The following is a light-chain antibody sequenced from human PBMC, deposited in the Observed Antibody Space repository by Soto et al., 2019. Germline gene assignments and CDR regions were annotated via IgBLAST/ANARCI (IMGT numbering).Light chain of an antibody. J-gene: IGLJ1*01. CDR3: AAWDDSLNGRL. CDR1: SSNIGSNS. CDR2: RND. Sequence: QSVLTQPPSASGTPGQRVTISCSGRSSNIGSNSVYWYQQLPGTAPKLPIYRNDQRPSGVPDRFSGSKSGTSASLAISGLQTEDEADYYCAAWDDSLNGRLFGTGTKVTVL. V-gene: IGLV1-44*01.